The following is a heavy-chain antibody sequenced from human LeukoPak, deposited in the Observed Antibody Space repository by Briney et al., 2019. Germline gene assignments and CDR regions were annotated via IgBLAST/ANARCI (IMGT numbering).Heavy chain of an antibody. V-gene: IGHV3-53*01. CDR2: IYTGGNT. CDR3: ARGDDSGYYDYFDY. D-gene: IGHD3-22*01. Sequence: GGSLRLSCAASGFTVDSNYLSWVRQAPGKGLEWVSTIYTGGNTYYAASVKGRFTISRDFSKNTVFLHMNSLGAEDTAMYYCARGDDSGYYDYFDYWGQGALVTVSS. J-gene: IGHJ4*02. CDR1: GFTVDSNY.